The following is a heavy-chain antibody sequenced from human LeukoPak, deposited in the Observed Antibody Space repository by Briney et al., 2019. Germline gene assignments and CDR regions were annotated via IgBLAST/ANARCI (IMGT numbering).Heavy chain of an antibody. Sequence: VASVTVSCKASGFTFTSSAVQWVRQARGQRLEWIGWIVVGSGNTNYAQKFQERVTITRDMSTSTAYMELSSLRSEDTAVYYCAKLPPWGNNFNNWAQETLATASS. D-gene: IGHD3-16*01. V-gene: IGHV1-58*01. CDR1: GFTFTSSA. J-gene: IGHJ4*02. CDR3: AKLPPWGNNFNN. CDR2: IVVGSGNT.